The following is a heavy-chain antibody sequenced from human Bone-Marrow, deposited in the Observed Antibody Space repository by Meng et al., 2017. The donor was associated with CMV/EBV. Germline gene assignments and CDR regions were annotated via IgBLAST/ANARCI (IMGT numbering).Heavy chain of an antibody. J-gene: IGHJ4*02. CDR2: ISDSGSDSTI. CDR1: GFTFSDYY. CDR3: ARAWGF. Sequence: GESLKISCAASGFTFSDYYMHWIRQAPGKGLEWVSYISDSGSDSTIYYADSVKCRFTISRVNAKNSLYLQMNSLKVEDTAVYYCARAWGFWGQGTLVTVSS. V-gene: IGHV3-11*04. D-gene: IGHD7-27*01.